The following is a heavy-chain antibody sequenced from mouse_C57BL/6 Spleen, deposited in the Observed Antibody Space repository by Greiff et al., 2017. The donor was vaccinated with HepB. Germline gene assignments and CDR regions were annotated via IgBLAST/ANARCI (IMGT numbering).Heavy chain of an antibody. CDR2: ISYSGST. CDR3: ARLITTASSPSGYFDV. V-gene: IGHV3-8*01. Sequence: EVQLVESGPGLAKPSQTLSLTCSVTGYSITSDYWNWIRKFPGNKLEYMGYISYSGSTYYNPSLKSRISITRDTSKNQYYLQLNSVTTEDTATYYCARLITTASSPSGYFDVWGTGTTVTVSS. J-gene: IGHJ1*03. D-gene: IGHD1-1*01. CDR1: GYSITSDY.